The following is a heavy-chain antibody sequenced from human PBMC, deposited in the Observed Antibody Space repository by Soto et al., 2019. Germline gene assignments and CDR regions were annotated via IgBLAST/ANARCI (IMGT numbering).Heavy chain of an antibody. D-gene: IGHD6-13*01. CDR3: ARSLPAAGTVYFDY. Sequence: PTLGNTTHTLTLNCTFSGFSLSTSGMRVSWIRQPPGKALEWLARIDWDDDKFYSTSLKTRLTISKDTSKNQVVLTMTNMDPVDTATYYCARSLPAAGTVYFDYWRQGTLVTVSS. J-gene: IGHJ4*02. CDR2: IDWDDDK. CDR1: GFSLSTSGMR. V-gene: IGHV2-70*04.